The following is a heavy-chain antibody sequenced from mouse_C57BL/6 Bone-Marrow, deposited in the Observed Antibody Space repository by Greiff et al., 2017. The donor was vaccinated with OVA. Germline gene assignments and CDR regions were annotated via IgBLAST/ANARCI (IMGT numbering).Heavy chain of an antibody. CDR1: GYTFTSYW. V-gene: IGHV1-55*01. Sequence: VQLQQPGAELVKPGASVKLSCKASGYTFTSYWMHWVKQRPGQGLEWIGDIYPGSGSTNYNEKVKSKATLTVDTSSSTAYMQLSSLTSEDSAVYYCGGAMDYWGQGTSVTVSS. CDR2: IYPGSGST. J-gene: IGHJ4*01. CDR3: GGAMDY.